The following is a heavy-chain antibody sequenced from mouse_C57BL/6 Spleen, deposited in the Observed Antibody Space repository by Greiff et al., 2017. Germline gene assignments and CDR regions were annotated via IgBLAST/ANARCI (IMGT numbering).Heavy chain of an antibody. Sequence: QVQLQQPGAELVKPGASVKLSCKASGYTFTSYWMHWVKQRPGQGLEWIGMIHPNSGSTNYNEKFKSKATLTVDKSSSTAYMQLSSLTSEDSAVYYCARPRIYYDYDGDYFDYWGQGTTLTVSS. V-gene: IGHV1-64*01. CDR2: IHPNSGST. CDR1: GYTFTSYW. J-gene: IGHJ2*01. CDR3: ARPRIYYDYDGDYFDY. D-gene: IGHD2-4*01.